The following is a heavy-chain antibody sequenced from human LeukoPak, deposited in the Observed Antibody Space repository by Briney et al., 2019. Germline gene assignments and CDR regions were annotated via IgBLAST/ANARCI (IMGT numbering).Heavy chain of an antibody. D-gene: IGHD2-15*01. CDR1: GYTFTGYY. Sequence: SVKVSCRASGYTFTGYYMHWVRQAPGQGLEWMGWINPNSGGTNYAQKFQGRVTMTRDTSVATAYMDLTRLTSDDTGIYYCARRYCSRGSCIPDFWGQGTPVTVSS. CDR2: INPNSGGT. J-gene: IGHJ1*01. CDR3: ARRYCSRGSCIPDF. V-gene: IGHV1-2*02.